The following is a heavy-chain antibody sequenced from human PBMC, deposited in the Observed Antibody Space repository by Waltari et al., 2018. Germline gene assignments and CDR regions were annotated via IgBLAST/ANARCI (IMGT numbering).Heavy chain of an antibody. J-gene: IGHJ4*02. D-gene: IGHD3-22*01. CDR1: GGSSSGSY. V-gene: IGHV4-34*01. Sequence: VRLHQWGAGLLKPPETLSPTCAVYGGSSSGSYWGWFRNPPGKGLEWIGEINHSGSTNYNPSLKSRVTISVDTSKNQFSLKLSSVTAADTAVYYCARGLAYGGSGYYYDYWGQGTLVTVSS. CDR3: ARGLAYGGSGYYYDY. CDR2: INHSGST.